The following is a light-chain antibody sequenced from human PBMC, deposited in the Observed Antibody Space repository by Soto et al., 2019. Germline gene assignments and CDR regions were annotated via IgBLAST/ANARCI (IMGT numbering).Light chain of an antibody. J-gene: IGKJ2*01. CDR2: AAS. Sequence: AIRMTQSPSSLSASTGDRVTITCRASQGISSYLAWYQQKPGKAHKLLIYAASTLQSGVPSKFSGSGSGTDFTLPISCLQSEDFANYYCQQYYSYLHTFGQGTKLEIK. CDR3: QQYYSYLHT. CDR1: QGISSY. V-gene: IGKV1-8*01.